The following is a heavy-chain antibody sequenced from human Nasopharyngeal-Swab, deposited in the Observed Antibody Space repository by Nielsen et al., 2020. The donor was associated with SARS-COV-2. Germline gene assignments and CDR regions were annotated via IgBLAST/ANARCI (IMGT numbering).Heavy chain of an antibody. J-gene: IGHJ6*03. CDR1: GFTFSSYA. V-gene: IGHV3-30*04. Sequence: GGSLRLSCSASGFTFSSYAIHWVRQAPGKGLEWVAFIRYDGNDKYYADSVKGRFSISRDNSKNTLYLQMNSLRAEDTAVYYCARDPERSYNHFYYMDVWGKGTTVTISS. CDR2: IRYDGNDK. CDR3: ARDPERSYNHFYYMDV. D-gene: IGHD1-26*01.